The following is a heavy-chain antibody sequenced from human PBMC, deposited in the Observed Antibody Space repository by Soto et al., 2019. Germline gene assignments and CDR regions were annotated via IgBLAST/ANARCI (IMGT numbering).Heavy chain of an antibody. CDR1: GGSISSGDYY. V-gene: IGHV4-30-4*01. CDR2: IYYSGST. J-gene: IGHJ4*02. CDR3: ARDLAAVPRAFDY. D-gene: IGHD6-13*01. Sequence: SETLSLTCTVSGGSISSGDYYWSWIRQPPGKGLEWIGYIYYSGSTYYNPSLKNRVTISVDTSKNQFSLKLNSVTAADTAVYYCARDLAAVPRAFDYWGRGTLVTVSS.